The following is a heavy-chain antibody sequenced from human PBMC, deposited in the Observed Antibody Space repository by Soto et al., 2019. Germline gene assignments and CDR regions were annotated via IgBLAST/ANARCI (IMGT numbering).Heavy chain of an antibody. Sequence: SETLSLTCTVSGGSISSYYWSWIRQPPGKGLEWIGYIYYSGSTNYNPSLKSRVTISVDTSKNQFSLKLSSVTAADTAVYYCARDRRGGYYDSSGPFDYWGQGTLVTVSS. CDR1: GGSISSYY. D-gene: IGHD3-22*01. V-gene: IGHV4-59*01. CDR3: ARDRRGGYYDSSGPFDY. J-gene: IGHJ4*02. CDR2: IYYSGST.